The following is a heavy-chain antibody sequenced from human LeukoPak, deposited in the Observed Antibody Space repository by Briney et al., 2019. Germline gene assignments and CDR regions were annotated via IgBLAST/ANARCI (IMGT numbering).Heavy chain of an antibody. CDR2: INPNSGGT. CDR3: ARVGYSSSSHFDY. D-gene: IGHD6-6*01. Sequence: ASVKVSCKASGYTFTGYYMHWVRQAPGQGLEWMGWINPNSGGTNYAQKFQGWVTMTRDTSISTAYMELSRLRSDDTAVYYCARVGYSSSSHFDYWGQGTLVTVSS. V-gene: IGHV1-2*04. CDR1: GYTFTGYY. J-gene: IGHJ4*02.